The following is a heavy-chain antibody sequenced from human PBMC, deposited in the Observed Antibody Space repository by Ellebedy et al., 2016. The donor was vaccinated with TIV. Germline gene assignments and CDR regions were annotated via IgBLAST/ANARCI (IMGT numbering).Heavy chain of an antibody. CDR1: GFTFSSYS. V-gene: IGHV3-21*01. J-gene: IGHJ4*02. CDR2: ISSSSSYI. CDR3: ARELMGATPFDY. Sequence: GESLKISCAASGFTFSSYSMNWVRQAPGKGLEWVSSISSSSSYIYYADSVKGRFTISRDNAKNSLYLQMNSLRAEDTAVYYCARELMGATPFDYWGQGTLVTVSS. D-gene: IGHD1-26*01.